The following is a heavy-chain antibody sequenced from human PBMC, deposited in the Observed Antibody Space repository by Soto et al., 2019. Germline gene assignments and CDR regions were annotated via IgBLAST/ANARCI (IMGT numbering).Heavy chain of an antibody. J-gene: IGHJ4*02. Sequence: GGSLRLSCAASGFTFSSYAMSWVRQAPGKGLEWVSAISGSGGSTYYADSVKGRFTISRDNSKNTLYLQMNSLRAEDKAVYYCEKSVFGELLYFFYWGQGTLVTVSS. CDR3: EKSVFGELLYFFY. V-gene: IGHV3-23*01. CDR2: ISGSGGST. CDR1: GFTFSSYA. D-gene: IGHD3-10*02.